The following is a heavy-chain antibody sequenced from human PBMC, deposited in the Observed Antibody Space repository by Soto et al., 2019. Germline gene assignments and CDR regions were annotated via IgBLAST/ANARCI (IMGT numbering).Heavy chain of an antibody. CDR2: FGRVGDI. CDR3: ARRYCSGGNCPGIGFDY. CDR1: GFTFSIFD. Sequence: GGSLRLSXATSGFTFSIFDMHWVRQAPGNGLEWVSGFGRVGDIYYSGAVKGRFTISRDNAKNSLHLQMNSLGAGDTAVYYCARRYCSGGNCPGIGFDYWGQGTPVTVSS. V-gene: IGHV3-13*01. J-gene: IGHJ4*02. D-gene: IGHD2-15*01.